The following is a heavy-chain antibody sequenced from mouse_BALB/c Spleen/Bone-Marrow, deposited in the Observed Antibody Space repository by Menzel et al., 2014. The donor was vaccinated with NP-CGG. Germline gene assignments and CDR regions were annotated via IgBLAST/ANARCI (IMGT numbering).Heavy chain of an antibody. V-gene: IGHV5-9-3*01. Sequence: EVKLVESGGGLVKPGGSLKLSCAASGFTFSSYAMSWVRQTPEKRLEWVATISSGGSYTYYPDSVKGRFTISRDNAKNTLYLQMSSLRSEDTAKYYCARHFITTATGAMDYWGQGTSVTVSS. CDR2: ISSGGSYT. CDR1: GFTFSSYA. CDR3: ARHFITTATGAMDY. D-gene: IGHD1-2*01. J-gene: IGHJ4*01.